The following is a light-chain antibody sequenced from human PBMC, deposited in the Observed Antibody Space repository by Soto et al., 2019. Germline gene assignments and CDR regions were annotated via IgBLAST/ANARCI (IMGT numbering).Light chain of an antibody. V-gene: IGLV2-14*01. CDR2: EIS. J-gene: IGLJ1*01. CDR1: SSDIGYYNF. Sequence: QSALTQPASVSGSPGQSITISCTGTSSDIGYYNFVSWYQQYPGKAPKLLLYEISTRPSGVSNRFSGSKSGNTASLTISGLQSEDVADYYCSSFASSSTPLYVFGTGTKLTVL. CDR3: SSFASSSTPLYV.